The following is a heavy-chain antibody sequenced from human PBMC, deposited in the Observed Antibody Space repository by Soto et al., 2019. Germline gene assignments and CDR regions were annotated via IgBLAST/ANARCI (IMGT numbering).Heavy chain of an antibody. V-gene: IGHV3-30*18. CDR3: ANWNYPQSD. CDR1: GFTFNTYG. J-gene: IGHJ4*02. D-gene: IGHD1-7*01. CDR2: ISNDGSNK. Sequence: QVQLVESGGGVVQPGKSLRLSCAASGFTFNTYGMHWVRQASGKGPEWVAVISNDGSNKYYADSVKGRFTISRDNSKNTLYLQMNSLRAEDTAVYYCANWNYPQSDWGQGTLVTVSS.